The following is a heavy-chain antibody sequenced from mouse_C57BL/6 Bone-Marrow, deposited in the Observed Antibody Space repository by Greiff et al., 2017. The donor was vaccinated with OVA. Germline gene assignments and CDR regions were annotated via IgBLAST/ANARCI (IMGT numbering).Heavy chain of an antibody. D-gene: IGHD2-2*01. CDR3: ARPSMVTAGAMDY. Sequence: EVQRVESGGGLVKPGGSLKLSCAASGFTFSSYTMSWVRQTPEKRLEWVATISGGGGNTYYPDSVKGRFTISRDNAKNTLYLQLSSLWSEDTALYYCARPSMVTAGAMDYWGQGTSVTVSS. V-gene: IGHV5-9*01. CDR1: GFTFSSYT. CDR2: ISGGGGNT. J-gene: IGHJ4*01.